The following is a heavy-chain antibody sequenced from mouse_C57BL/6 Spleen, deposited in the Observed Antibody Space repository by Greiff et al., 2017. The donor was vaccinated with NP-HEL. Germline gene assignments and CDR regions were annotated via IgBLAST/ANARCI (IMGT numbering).Heavy chain of an antibody. V-gene: IGHV1-72*01. CDR1: GYTFTSYW. CDR2: IDPNSGGT. Sequence: QVQLQQSGAELVKPGASVKLSCKASGYTFTSYWMHWVKQRPGRGLVWIGRIDPNSGGTKYNEKFKSTATLTVDKPSSTAYMQLRALSSDDSEVYDCARWLLDDWGQGTTLTVAS. D-gene: IGHD2-3*01. CDR3: ARWLLDD. J-gene: IGHJ2*01.